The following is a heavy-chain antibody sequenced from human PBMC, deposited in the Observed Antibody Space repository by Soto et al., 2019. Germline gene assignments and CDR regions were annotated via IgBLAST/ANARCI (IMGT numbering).Heavy chain of an antibody. CDR3: ARDSPSISGWYEYYYYGMDV. CDR1: GFTFSSYG. V-gene: IGHV3-33*01. J-gene: IGHJ6*02. D-gene: IGHD6-19*01. Sequence: QVQLVESGGGVVQPGRSLRLSCAASGFTFSSYGMHWVREAPGKGLEWVAVIWYDGSNKYYADSVKGRFTISRDNSKNTLYPQMNGLRAEDTAVHYCARDSPSISGWYEYYYYGMDVWGQERTLTVSS. CDR2: IWYDGSNK.